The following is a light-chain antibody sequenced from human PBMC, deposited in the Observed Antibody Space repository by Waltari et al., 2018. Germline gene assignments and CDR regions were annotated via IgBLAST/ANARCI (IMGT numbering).Light chain of an antibody. J-gene: IGKJ1*01. Sequence: DIVFTPSPAALSLSPWERATLSYRASQSVGRSLAWHQQKPGQAPRLLIYDTSSRATGTPGRFSGSGSGTDFSLAISSLEPEDFAVYFCQHYVNLPVTFGQGTKVEI. CDR2: DTS. CDR1: QSVGRS. V-gene: IGKV3-20*01. CDR3: QHYVNLPVT.